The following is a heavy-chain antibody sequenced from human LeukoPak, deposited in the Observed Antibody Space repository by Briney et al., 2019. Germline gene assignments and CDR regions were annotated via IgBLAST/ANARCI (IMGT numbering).Heavy chain of an antibody. CDR1: GYTFTSYY. D-gene: IGHD1-26*01. V-gene: IGHV1-18*04. CDR3: ARGLGSYYYFDY. CDR2: ISAYNGNT. Sequence: ASVKVSCKASGYTFTSYYMHWVRQAPGQGLEWMGWISAYNGNTNYAQKLQGRVTMTTDTSTSTAYMELRSLRSDDTAVYYCARGLGSYYYFDYWGQGTLVTVSS. J-gene: IGHJ4*02.